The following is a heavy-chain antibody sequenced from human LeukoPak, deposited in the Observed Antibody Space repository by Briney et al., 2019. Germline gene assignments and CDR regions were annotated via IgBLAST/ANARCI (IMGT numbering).Heavy chain of an antibody. CDR3: ARGTPAAYDL. Sequence: SETLSLTCAVSGYSISSGYYWGWIRQPPGKGLEWIGSIYHSGSTYYNPSLKSRVTISVDTSKNQFSLKLSSVTAADTAVYYCARGTPAAYDLWGRGTLVTVSS. J-gene: IGHJ2*01. CDR2: IYHSGST. CDR1: GYSISSGYY. V-gene: IGHV4-38-2*01. D-gene: IGHD2-2*01.